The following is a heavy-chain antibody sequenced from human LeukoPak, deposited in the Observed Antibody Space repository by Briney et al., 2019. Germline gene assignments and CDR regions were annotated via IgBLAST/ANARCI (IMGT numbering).Heavy chain of an antibody. V-gene: IGHV3-64*02. CDR3: ARSNCSTTDCLFNAFDI. CDR2: IGSNGGST. CDR1: GFTFNSYA. Sequence: GGSLRLSCAASGFTFNSYAMHWVRQAPGRGLQYVSVIGSNGGSTYYAGSVKGRFTISRDNSKNTLYLQIGSLRAEDMAVYYCARSNCSTTDCLFNAFDIWGQGTMVTVSS. D-gene: IGHD2-2*01. J-gene: IGHJ3*02.